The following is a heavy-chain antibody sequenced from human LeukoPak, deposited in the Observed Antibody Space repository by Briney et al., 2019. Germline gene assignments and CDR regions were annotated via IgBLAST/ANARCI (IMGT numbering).Heavy chain of an antibody. CDR1: GYTFTGYY. CDR2: INPNSGGT. D-gene: IGHD3-22*01. J-gene: IGHJ4*02. V-gene: IGHV1-2*02. Sequence: ASVNVSCKASGYTFTGYYMHWVRQAPGQGLEWMGWINPNSGGTNYAQKFQVRVTMTRDTSIRTAYMELSRLSSDDTAVYYCARGPEGITMIVGGWGQGTLVTVSS. CDR3: ARGPEGITMIVGG.